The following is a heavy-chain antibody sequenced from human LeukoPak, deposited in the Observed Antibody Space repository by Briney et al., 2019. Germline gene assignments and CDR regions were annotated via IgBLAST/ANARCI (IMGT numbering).Heavy chain of an antibody. CDR2: ISGSGGST. J-gene: IGHJ6*02. V-gene: IGHV3-23*01. CDR3: AKATTLGYYYYYGMDV. D-gene: IGHD1-1*01. CDR1: GFTFSSYA. Sequence: GGSLRLSCAASGFTFSSYAMSWVRQAPGKGLEWVSAISGSGGSTYYADSVKGRFTISRDNSKNTLYLQMNSLRAEDTAVYYCAKATTLGYYYYYGMDVWGQGTTVTVSS.